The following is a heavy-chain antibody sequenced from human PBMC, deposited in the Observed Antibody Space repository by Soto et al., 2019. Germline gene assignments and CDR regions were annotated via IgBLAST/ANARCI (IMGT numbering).Heavy chain of an antibody. V-gene: IGHV1-69*06. CDR3: ARELAGAERGRGYFDY. Sequence: QVQLVQSGAEVKKPGSSVKVSCKASGGTFSSYAISWVRQAPGQGLEWMGGIIPIFGTANYAQKFQGRVTSTADKPTSTAYMEVGSLRSEDPGVYYCARELAGAERGRGYFDYWGQGTLVTVSS. CDR2: IIPIFGTA. CDR1: GGTFSSYA. D-gene: IGHD6-19*01. J-gene: IGHJ4*02.